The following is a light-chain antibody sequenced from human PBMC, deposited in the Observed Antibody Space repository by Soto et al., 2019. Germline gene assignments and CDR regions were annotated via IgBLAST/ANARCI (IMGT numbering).Light chain of an antibody. J-gene: IGKJ4*01. V-gene: IGKV3-11*01. Sequence: PGGRATRSCRASQSVSLSLAWYQQKPGQAPRLLIYDASKRASGFPARFSGSGSGTDFTLTISRLEPEDFALYFCHRYGDSPLTFGGGTKVDIK. CDR2: DAS. CDR3: HRYGDSPLT. CDR1: QSVSLS.